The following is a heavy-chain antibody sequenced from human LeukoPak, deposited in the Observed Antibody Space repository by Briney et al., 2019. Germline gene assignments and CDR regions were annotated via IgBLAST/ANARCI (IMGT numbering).Heavy chain of an antibody. D-gene: IGHD1-26*01. V-gene: IGHV3-15*01. CDR2: IKSKTDGGTT. CDR1: GFTFSNAW. J-gene: IGHJ4*02. CDR3: TPRFLSIVGATVFDY. Sequence: PGGSLRLSCAAFGFTFSNAWMSWVRQAPGKGLEWVGRIKSKTDGGTTDYAAPVKGRFTISRDDSKNTLYLQMNSLKTEDTAVYYCTPRFLSIVGATVFDYWGQGTLVTVSS.